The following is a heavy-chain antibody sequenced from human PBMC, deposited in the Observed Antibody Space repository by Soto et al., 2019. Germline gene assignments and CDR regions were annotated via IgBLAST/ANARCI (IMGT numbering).Heavy chain of an antibody. CDR3: ARKDKSGYFNWFDP. CDR2: IFPRDSDT. V-gene: IGHV5-51*01. D-gene: IGHD3-22*01. Sequence: PGASLKISCRTSGYRFTSYWIAWVRQMPGKGLAWMGIIFPRDSDTRYSPSFQGQVTISADRSTSTVFLQWASLKASDTAVYFCARKDKSGYFNWFDPWGQGTLVTVS. J-gene: IGHJ5*02. CDR1: GYRFTSYW.